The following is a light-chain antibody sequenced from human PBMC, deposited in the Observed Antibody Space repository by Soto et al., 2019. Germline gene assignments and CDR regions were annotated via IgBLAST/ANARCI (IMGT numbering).Light chain of an antibody. CDR1: SGHSSYV. CDR3: QTWDTGILV. Sequence: QPVLTQLPSASASLGASVKLTCTLSSGHSSYVIAWHQQQPEKGPRYLMKLNSDGSHSKEDGIPDRFSGSSSGAERYLTISSLQSEDEADYYCQTWDTGILVFGGGTKLTVL. V-gene: IGLV4-69*01. J-gene: IGLJ2*01. CDR2: LNSDGSH.